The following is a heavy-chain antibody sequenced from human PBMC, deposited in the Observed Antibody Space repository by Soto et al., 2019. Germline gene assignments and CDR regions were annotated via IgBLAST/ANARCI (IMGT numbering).Heavy chain of an antibody. D-gene: IGHD6-13*01. CDR2: INPSGGST. CDR1: GYTFTSYY. J-gene: IGHJ4*02. Sequence: ASVKVYCKASGYTFTSYYMHWVRQAPGQGLEWMGIINPSGGSTSYAQKFQGRVTMTRDTSTSTVYMELSSLRSEDTAVYYCARGTIAAAGTEAFDYWGQGTLVTVSS. CDR3: ARGTIAAAGTEAFDY. V-gene: IGHV1-46*01.